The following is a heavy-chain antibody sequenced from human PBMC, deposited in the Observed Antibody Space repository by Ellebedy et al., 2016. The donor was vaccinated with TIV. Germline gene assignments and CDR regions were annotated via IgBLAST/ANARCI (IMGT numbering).Heavy chain of an antibody. D-gene: IGHD2-2*02. CDR1: GFTFRNHA. V-gene: IGHV3-23*01. CDR2: IGGSGGST. Sequence: GESLKISCAASGFTFRNHAMNWVRQAPGKGLEQVSGIGGSGGSTDYADSVRGRFTISSDNSKNTLYLQMSSLRVEDTALYYCAKLACSSPGCYSRYYFDYWGQGTLVTVSS. CDR3: AKLACSSPGCYSRYYFDY. J-gene: IGHJ4*02.